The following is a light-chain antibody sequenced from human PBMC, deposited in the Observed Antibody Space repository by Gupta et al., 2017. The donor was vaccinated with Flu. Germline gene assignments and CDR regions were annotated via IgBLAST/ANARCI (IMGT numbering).Light chain of an antibody. Sequence: PATLSVYAGERATLSCRASQSVSSNLAWYQQKPGKAPRLLIYGASTRATGVPARFSGSGYGTEFSLTISSLQSEDFAVYYCQQYNDWPLTFGGGTKVEIK. V-gene: IGKV3-15*01. CDR3: QQYNDWPLT. CDR1: QSVSSN. CDR2: GAS. J-gene: IGKJ4*01.